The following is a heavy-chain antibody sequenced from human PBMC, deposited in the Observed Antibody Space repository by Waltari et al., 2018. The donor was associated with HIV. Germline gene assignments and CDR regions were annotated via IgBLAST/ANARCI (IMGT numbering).Heavy chain of an antibody. D-gene: IGHD2-2*01. CDR3: ARDVADIVVVPAAGWNWFDP. Sequence: QVQLQESGPGLVKPSETLSLTCTVSGYPISSGYYLGWIRPPPGKGLEWIGSIYHSGSTYYNPSLKSRVTISVDTSKNQFSLKLSSVTAADTAVYYCARDVADIVVVPAAGWNWFDPWGQGTLVTVSS. V-gene: IGHV4-38-2*02. J-gene: IGHJ5*02. CDR1: GYPISSGYY. CDR2: IYHSGST.